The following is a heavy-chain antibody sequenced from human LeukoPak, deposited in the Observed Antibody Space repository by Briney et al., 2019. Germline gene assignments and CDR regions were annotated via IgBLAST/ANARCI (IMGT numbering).Heavy chain of an antibody. D-gene: IGHD2/OR15-2a*01. CDR3: ATDFYRGRQFDY. V-gene: IGHV1-24*01. CDR1: GNTFTDLS. J-gene: IGHJ4*02. CDR2: SDPEDVET. Sequence: ASVKVSCKVSGNTFTDLSMNWVRQAPGKGLEWMGGSDPEDVETIYAQKFQGRVTMTEDTSTATAYMELSSLRPDDTAVYYCATDFYRGRQFDYWGQGTLVTVSS.